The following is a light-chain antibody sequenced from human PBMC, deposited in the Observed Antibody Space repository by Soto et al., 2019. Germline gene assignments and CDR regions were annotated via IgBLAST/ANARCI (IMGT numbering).Light chain of an antibody. CDR2: GVV. V-gene: IGLV2-11*01. CDR3: CSYAGDLAL. J-gene: IGLJ2*01. Sequence: QSVLTQPRSVSGSPGQSVTISCTGTGNDVGAYNYVSWYQQHPGRPPKLLIYGVVRWPSGVPDRFSGSKSGNTASLTISGLQAEDEADYFCCSYAGDLALFGGGTKVTVL. CDR1: GNDVGAYNY.